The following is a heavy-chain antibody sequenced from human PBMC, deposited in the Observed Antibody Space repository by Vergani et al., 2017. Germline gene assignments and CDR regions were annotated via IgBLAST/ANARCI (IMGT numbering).Heavy chain of an antibody. CDR1: GFTFSRYA. CDR3: AKNYDY. V-gene: IGHV3-23*01. J-gene: IGHJ4*02. Sequence: EVQLLESGGGLVQPGGSLRLSCAASGFTFSRYAMSWVRQAPGTGLEWVSAFSGSGGSTKHADSVKGRFPLSRDNSKNTLYLQMNSLRAEDTAVYYCAKNYDYWGQGTLVTVSS. D-gene: IGHD1-7*01. CDR2: FSGSGGST.